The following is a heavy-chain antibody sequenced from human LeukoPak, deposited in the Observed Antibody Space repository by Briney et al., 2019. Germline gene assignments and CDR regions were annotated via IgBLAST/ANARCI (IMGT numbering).Heavy chain of an antibody. V-gene: IGHV3-48*04. CDR2: ITSNNSSM. CDR1: GFTFSSYS. CDR3: ARVSGSYGDSAY. J-gene: IGHJ4*02. Sequence: PGGSLRLSCAASGFTFSSYSMNWVRQAPGKGLEWISYITSNNSSMYYADSVKGRFTISRDNAKNSLYLQMNSLRAEDTAVYYCARVSGSYGDSAYWGQGTLVTVSS. D-gene: IGHD1-26*01.